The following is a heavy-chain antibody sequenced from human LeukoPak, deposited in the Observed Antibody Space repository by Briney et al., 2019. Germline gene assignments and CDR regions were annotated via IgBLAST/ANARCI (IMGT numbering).Heavy chain of an antibody. CDR2: ISSSGSTI. D-gene: IGHD3-9*01. CDR3: AKDSLEGLPGRYYDILTGYPLETAFDY. CDR1: GFTFSSYE. Sequence: GGSLRLSCAASGFTFSSYEMNWVRQAPGKGLEWVSYISSSGSTIYYADSVKGRFTISRGNAKNSLYLQMNSLRAEDTAVYYCAKDSLEGLPGRYYDILTGYPLETAFDYWGQGTLVTVSS. V-gene: IGHV3-48*03. J-gene: IGHJ4*02.